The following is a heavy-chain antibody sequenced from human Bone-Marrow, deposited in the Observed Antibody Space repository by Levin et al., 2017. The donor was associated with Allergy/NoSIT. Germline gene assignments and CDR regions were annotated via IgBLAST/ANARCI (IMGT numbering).Heavy chain of an antibody. CDR2: INHPGNT. V-gene: IGHV4-34*01. J-gene: IGHJ6*02. D-gene: IGHD2-2*01. CDR3: GRGPRPSFCSSTSCYVPSSGHPHLQGEERPYVYHYAMDV. Sequence: SETLSLTCAVYGGSFRHYYWTWIRQPPGMGLEWIGEINHPGNTNYNPSLKSRVTISVDTSKNQISLHLTSVTAADTAVYYCGRGPRPSFCSSTSCYVPSSGHPHLQGEERPYVYHYAMDVWGQGTSVTVSS. CDR1: GGSFRHYY.